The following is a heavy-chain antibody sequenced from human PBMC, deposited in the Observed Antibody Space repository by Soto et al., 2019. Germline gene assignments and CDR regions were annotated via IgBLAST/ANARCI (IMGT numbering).Heavy chain of an antibody. Sequence: PSETLSLTCSVSGGSITSHYCSWFRQPPGKGLEWIGYIHHSGSTSYNPSLKSRVTMSVDTSKNQFSLSLTSVTAADTAIYYCARDGGYGLVDYWGQGTLVTVSS. V-gene: IGHV4-59*11. D-gene: IGHD5-18*01. CDR2: IHHSGST. CDR1: GGSITSHY. CDR3: ARDGGYGLVDY. J-gene: IGHJ4*02.